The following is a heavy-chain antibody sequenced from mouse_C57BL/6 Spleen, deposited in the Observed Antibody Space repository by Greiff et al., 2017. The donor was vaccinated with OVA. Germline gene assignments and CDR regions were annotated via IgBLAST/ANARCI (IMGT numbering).Heavy chain of an antibody. V-gene: IGHV1-4*01. CDR2: INPSSGYT. CDR1: GYTFTSYT. CDR3: AREAGSSSAWFAY. Sequence: VQLQQSGAELARPGASVKMSCKASGYTFTSYTMHWVKQRPGQGLEWIGYINPSSGYTKYNQKFKDKATLTADKSSTTAYMQLSSLTSEDSAVYYCAREAGSSSAWFAYWGKGTLVTVSA. J-gene: IGHJ3*01. D-gene: IGHD1-1*01.